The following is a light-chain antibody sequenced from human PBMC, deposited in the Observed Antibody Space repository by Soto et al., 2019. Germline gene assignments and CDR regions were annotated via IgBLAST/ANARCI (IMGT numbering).Light chain of an antibody. CDR3: QQSYSTLSIT. Sequence: DIQMTQSPSSLSASLGDRVTITCRARESINRHLNWFQQKPGKAPKLLIYAASSLQNGVPSRFSGSGSGTDFTLTISNLQPEDFATYYCQQSYSTLSITFGQGTRLEIK. CDR1: ESINRH. V-gene: IGKV1-39*01. CDR2: AAS. J-gene: IGKJ5*01.